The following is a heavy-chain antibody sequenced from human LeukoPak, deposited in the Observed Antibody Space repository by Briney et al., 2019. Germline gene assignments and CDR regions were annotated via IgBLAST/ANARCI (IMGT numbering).Heavy chain of an antibody. Sequence: SETLSLTCTVSGGSISSSSYYWGWIRQPPGKGLEWIGSIYYSGSTYYNPSLKSRVTISVDTSKNQFSLKLSSVTAADTAVYYCARELDHCSGGSCYPYYFDYWGQGTLVTVSS. CDR3: ARELDHCSGGSCYPYYFDY. CDR1: GGSISSSSYY. D-gene: IGHD2-15*01. J-gene: IGHJ4*02. CDR2: IYYSGST. V-gene: IGHV4-39*02.